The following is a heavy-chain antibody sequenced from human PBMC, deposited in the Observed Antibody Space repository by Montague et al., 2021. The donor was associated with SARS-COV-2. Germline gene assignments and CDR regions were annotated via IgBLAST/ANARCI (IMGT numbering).Heavy chain of an antibody. D-gene: IGHD3-10*01. V-gene: IGHV3-30*04. Sequence: SLRLSCAASGFTFSSYAMHWVRQAPGKGLEWVAVISYDGSNKYYADSVKGRFTISRDNSKNTLYLQMNSLRAEDTGVYYCASSLVWLEIDYWGQGTLVTVSS. CDR1: GFTFSSYA. CDR2: ISYDGSNK. J-gene: IGHJ4*02. CDR3: ASSLVWLEIDY.